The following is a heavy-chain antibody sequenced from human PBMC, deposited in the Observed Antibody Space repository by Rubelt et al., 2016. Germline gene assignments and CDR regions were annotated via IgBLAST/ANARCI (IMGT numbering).Heavy chain of an antibody. V-gene: IGHV3-48*03. Sequence: EVQLVESGGGLVQPGGSLRLSCAASGFSFNIYEMNWVRQAPGKGLEWVSYITASGGSRYYAAAVKGRFTGSRDNANNLLYLQMNNVTDDDTALYYCVRDEYSVGGDPWGQGTLVTVSS. J-gene: IGHJ5*02. CDR2: ITASGGSR. D-gene: IGHD2/OR15-2a*01. CDR1: GFSFNIYE. CDR3: VRDEYSVGGDP.